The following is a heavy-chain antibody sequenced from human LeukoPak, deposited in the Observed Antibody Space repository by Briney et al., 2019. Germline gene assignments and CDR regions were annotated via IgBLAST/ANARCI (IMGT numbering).Heavy chain of an antibody. CDR2: ISAYNGNT. CDR1: GYTFTSYY. D-gene: IGHD3-3*01. J-gene: IGHJ4*02. Sequence: ASVKVSCKASGYTFTSYYMHWVRHAPGQGLEWVGWISAYNGNTNYAQKLQGRVTMTTDTSTSTAYMELRSLRSDDTAVYYCARVGSLGYDFWSGYQHFDYWGQGTLVTVSS. CDR3: ARVGSLGYDFWSGYQHFDY. V-gene: IGHV1-18*04.